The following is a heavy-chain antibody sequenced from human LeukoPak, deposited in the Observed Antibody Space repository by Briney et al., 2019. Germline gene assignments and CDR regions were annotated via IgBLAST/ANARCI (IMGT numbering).Heavy chain of an antibody. V-gene: IGHV3-9*03. CDR3: AKGYSYDMTYYFDY. Sequence: PGGSLRLSCAASGFTFDDYAMHWVRQAPGKGLEWVSGISWNSGNIGYADSVKGRFAISRDSAKNSLYLQMNSLRAEDMALYYCAKGYSYDMTYYFDYWGQGTLVTVSS. D-gene: IGHD5-18*01. J-gene: IGHJ4*02. CDR2: ISWNSGNI. CDR1: GFTFDDYA.